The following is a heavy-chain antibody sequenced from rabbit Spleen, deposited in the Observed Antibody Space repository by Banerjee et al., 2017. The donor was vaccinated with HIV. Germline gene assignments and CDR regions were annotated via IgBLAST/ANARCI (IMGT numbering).Heavy chain of an antibody. V-gene: IGHV1S40*01. D-gene: IGHD4-1*01. CDR1: GVSFSSNYW. CDR3: ARDLAGVIGWNFYL. Sequence: QSLEESGGDLVKPGASLTLTCTASGVSFSSNYWICWVRQAPGKGLEWIACIYGGSGGCPYYATWAKGRSTISKASSTSVTLQITSLPAADTATYFCARDLAGVIGWNFYLWCPCTLVTVS. J-gene: IGHJ4*01. CDR2: IYGGSGGCP.